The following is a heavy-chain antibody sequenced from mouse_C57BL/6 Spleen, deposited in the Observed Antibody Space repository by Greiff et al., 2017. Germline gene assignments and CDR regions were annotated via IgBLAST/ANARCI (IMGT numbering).Heavy chain of an antibody. Sequence: QVQLKQPGAELVKPGASVKLSCKAPGYTFTSYWMHWVKQRPGQGLEWIGMIHPNSGSTNYNEKFKSKATLTVDKSSSTAYMQLSSLTSEDSAVYYCARSPYAMDYWGQGTSVTVSS. J-gene: IGHJ4*01. CDR1: GYTFTSYW. V-gene: IGHV1-64*01. CDR2: IHPNSGST. CDR3: ARSPYAMDY.